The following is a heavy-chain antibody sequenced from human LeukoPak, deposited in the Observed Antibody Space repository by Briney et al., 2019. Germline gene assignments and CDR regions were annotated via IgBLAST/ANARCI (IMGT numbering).Heavy chain of an antibody. V-gene: IGHV4-4*07. D-gene: IGHD6-19*01. CDR3: ARTTAEAVAGTLYTTFDY. CDR2: MSDSGTI. Sequence: SETLSLTCTVSGGSISSYYWSWIRQPAGKGLEWIGYMSDSGTINYHPSLKGRITMSVDTSKNQFSLKLNSVTAADTALYYCARTTAEAVAGTLYTTFDYWGQGTLVTVSS. J-gene: IGHJ4*02. CDR1: GGSISSYY.